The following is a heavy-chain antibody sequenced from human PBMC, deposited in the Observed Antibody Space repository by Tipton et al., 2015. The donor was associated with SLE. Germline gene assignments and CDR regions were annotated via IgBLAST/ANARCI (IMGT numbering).Heavy chain of an antibody. CDR2: ISGNGNIR. V-gene: IGHV3-23*01. CDR3: AASRAAALGWFDP. Sequence: SLRLSCTGSRVTLGDFAVTWVRQVPGKGLEWVSSISGNGNIRYYADAVKGRFTISRDNSNNTLHLQMNTLRAGDTAVYYCAASRAAALGWFDPWGQGTLVTVSS. J-gene: IGHJ5*02. CDR1: RVTLGDFA. D-gene: IGHD6-25*01.